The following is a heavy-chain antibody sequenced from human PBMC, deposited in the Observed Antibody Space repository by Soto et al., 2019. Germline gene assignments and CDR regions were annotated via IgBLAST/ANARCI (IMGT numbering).Heavy chain of an antibody. CDR3: ARDPGGTMVRGVIIRPSHYYYYGMDV. CDR2: IIPIFGTA. V-gene: IGHV1-69*13. J-gene: IGHJ6*02. CDR1: GGTFSSYA. D-gene: IGHD3-10*01. Sequence: VASVKVSCKASGGTFSSYAISWVRQAPGQGLEWMGGIIPIFGTANYAQKFQGRVTITADESTSTAYMELSSLRSEDTAVYYCARDPGGTMVRGVIIRPSHYYYYGMDVWGQGTTVTVSS.